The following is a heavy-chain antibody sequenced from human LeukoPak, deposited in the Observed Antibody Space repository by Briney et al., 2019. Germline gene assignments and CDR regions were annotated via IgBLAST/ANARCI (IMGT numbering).Heavy chain of an antibody. Sequence: SGGSLRLSCAASGFTFSSYAMSWVRQAPGKWLEWVSAISGSGGSTYYADSVKGRFTISRDNSKNTLYLQMNSLRAEDTAVYYCAKDFIATYYFDYWGQGTLVTVSS. CDR1: GFTFSSYA. J-gene: IGHJ4*02. V-gene: IGHV3-23*01. D-gene: IGHD6-13*01. CDR2: ISGSGGST. CDR3: AKDFIATYYFDY.